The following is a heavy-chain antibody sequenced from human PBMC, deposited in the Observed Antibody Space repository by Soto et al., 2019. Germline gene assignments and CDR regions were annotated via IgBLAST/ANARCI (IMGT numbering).Heavy chain of an antibody. D-gene: IGHD3-22*01. CDR3: ARVRNYYDSSGQGAFDI. V-gene: IGHV1-18*01. J-gene: IGHJ3*02. CDR2: ISAYNGNT. Sequence: GASVKVSCKASGYTFTSYGISWVRQAPGQGLEWMGWISAYNGNTNYAQKLQGRVTMTTDTSTSTAYMELRSLRSDDTAVYYCARVRNYYDSSGQGAFDIWGQGTMVTV. CDR1: GYTFTSYG.